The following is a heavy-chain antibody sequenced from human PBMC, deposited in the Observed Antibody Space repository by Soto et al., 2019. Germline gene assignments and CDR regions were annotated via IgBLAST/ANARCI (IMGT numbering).Heavy chain of an antibody. CDR3: AGGSYRLRYYAMDV. CDR2: IYYSGST. CDR1: GGSISSYY. J-gene: IGHJ6*02. Sequence: PSETLSLTCTVSGGSISSYYWSWIRQPPGKGLEWIGYIYYSGSTNSNPSLKSRVTISLDTSKNQLSLKLSSVTAADTAVYFCAGGSYRLRYYAMDVWGQGTTVTVSS. D-gene: IGHD1-26*01. V-gene: IGHV4-59*01.